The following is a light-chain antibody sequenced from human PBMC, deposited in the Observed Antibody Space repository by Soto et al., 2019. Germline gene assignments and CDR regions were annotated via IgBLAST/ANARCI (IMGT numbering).Light chain of an antibody. CDR1: STDIGGYNF. CDR3: TSFVRSEDPSVL. CDR2: EVY. J-gene: IGLJ2*01. Sequence: QSVLTQPPSASASPGQSVTISCTGSSTDIGGYNFVSWYQQQPGKAPTLLIYEVYKRPAGVPDRFSGSKSGNTASLTVSGLQADDEADYYCTSFVRSEDPSVLFGGGTKLTVL. V-gene: IGLV2-8*01.